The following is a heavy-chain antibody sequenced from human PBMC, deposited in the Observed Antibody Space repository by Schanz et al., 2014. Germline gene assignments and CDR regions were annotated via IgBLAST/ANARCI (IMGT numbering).Heavy chain of an antibody. J-gene: IGHJ4*02. CDR2: ISAYNGNT. Sequence: QVHLVQSGAEVKKPGASVKVSCKASGYNITSNDVTWVRQATGQGLEWMGWISAYNGNTNYAQKLQGRITMTTDTSTSTAYTELRSLRSDDTAVYYCARGVYSSGWSDRDIAHFDYWGQGTLVTVSS. CDR3: ARGVYSSGWSDRDIAHFDY. V-gene: IGHV1-18*01. D-gene: IGHD6-19*01. CDR1: GYNITSND.